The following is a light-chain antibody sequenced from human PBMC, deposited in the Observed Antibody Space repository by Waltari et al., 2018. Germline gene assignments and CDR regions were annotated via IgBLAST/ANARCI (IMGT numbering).Light chain of an antibody. CDR2: DDG. CDR1: NIETKS. J-gene: IGLJ3*02. V-gene: IGLV3-21*02. Sequence: SYVLTQPPSMSVAPGQTARLPCGGNNIETKSVHWYQQRPGQAPVLVISDDGDRPSGIPEGFSGSNSANTASLTINRVEAGDEAHYYCQVWDTDTDYWVFGGGTMLTVL. CDR3: QVWDTDTDYWV.